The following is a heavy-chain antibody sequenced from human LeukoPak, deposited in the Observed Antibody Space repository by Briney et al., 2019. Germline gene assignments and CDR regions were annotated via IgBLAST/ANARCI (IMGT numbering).Heavy chain of an antibody. CDR2: INSDGSST. D-gene: IGHD3-22*01. Sequence: PGGSLRLSCAASGFTFSSYWMHWVRQAPGKGLGWVSRINSDGSSTSYADSVKGRFTISRDNAKNTLYLQMNSLRAEDTAVYYCARLDHSGYDYWGQGTLVTVSS. CDR3: ARLDHSGYDY. J-gene: IGHJ4*02. V-gene: IGHV3-74*01. CDR1: GFTFSSYW.